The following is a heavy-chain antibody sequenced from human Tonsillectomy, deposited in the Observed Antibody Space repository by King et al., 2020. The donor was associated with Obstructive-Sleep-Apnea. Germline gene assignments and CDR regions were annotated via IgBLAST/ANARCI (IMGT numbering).Heavy chain of an antibody. CDR1: GFTFSSYW. D-gene: IGHD6-19*01. Sequence: VQLVESGGGVVQPGGSLRLSCAASGFTFSSYWMHWVRQAPGKGLVWVSRIKSDGSGTSYADSVKVRFTISRDNAKNTRYLQMNSQLAEDTAVYYCARDLGWDATRGQKDYYFDYWGQGTLVTVSS. CDR2: IKSDGSGT. J-gene: IGHJ4*02. V-gene: IGHV3-74*01. CDR3: ARDLGWDATRGQKDYYFDY.